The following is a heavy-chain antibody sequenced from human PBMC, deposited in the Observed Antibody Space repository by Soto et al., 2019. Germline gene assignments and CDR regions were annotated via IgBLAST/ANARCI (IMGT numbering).Heavy chain of an antibody. CDR3: SRDLGYDFWSDYYGMDV. CDR1: GFTFSDYY. Sequence: GGSLRLSCAASGFTFSDYYMSWIRQAPGKGLEWVSYISSSGSTIYYADSVKGRFTISRDNAENSLYLQMNSLRAEDTAVYYCSRDLGYDFWSDYYGMDVWGQGTTVTVSS. D-gene: IGHD3-3*01. CDR2: ISSSGSTI. V-gene: IGHV3-11*01. J-gene: IGHJ6*02.